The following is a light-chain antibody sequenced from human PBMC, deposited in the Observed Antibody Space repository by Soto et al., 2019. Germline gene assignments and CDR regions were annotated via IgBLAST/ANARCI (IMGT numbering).Light chain of an antibody. CDR3: QQHKSFSIT. J-gene: IGKJ5*01. CDR2: KAS. Sequence: DIKMTQSPSTLSASVGDGVTITCRSSESISRWLARYQQKPGKAPKILIYKASSLESGVPSRFSGSGSGTEFTLTINSLQADDFATYYCQQHKSFSITFGQGTRLEIK. V-gene: IGKV1-5*03. CDR1: ESISRW.